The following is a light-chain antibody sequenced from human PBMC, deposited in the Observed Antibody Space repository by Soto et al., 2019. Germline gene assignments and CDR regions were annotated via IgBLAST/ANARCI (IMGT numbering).Light chain of an antibody. J-gene: IGKJ1*01. Sequence: DIQMTQSPSSLSASVGDRVTITCRASQIINSYVNCYQQKPGKALKLLIYAAFSLQSGVPSRFSGSESWTDFTLTISSLQPEDFATYYCQQTFSNPPWTFGQGTKVDIK. CDR3: QQTFSNPPWT. V-gene: IGKV1-39*01. CDR2: AAF. CDR1: QIINSY.